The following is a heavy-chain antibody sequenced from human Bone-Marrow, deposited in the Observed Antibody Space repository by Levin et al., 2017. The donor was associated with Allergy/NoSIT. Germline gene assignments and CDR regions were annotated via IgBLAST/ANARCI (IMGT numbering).Heavy chain of an antibody. CDR1: GGSISNADYS. J-gene: IGHJ2*01. CDR2: IYHTGST. D-gene: IGHD4-23*01. CDR3: ARVEFGGNSGYFDL. V-gene: IGHV4-30-2*01. Sequence: SETLSLTCAVSGGSISNADYSWSWIRQPPGTGLEWIGYIYHTGSTYYNPSLKSRVTISVDRSKNHFSLRLSSVTAADAAVYYCARVEFGGNSGYFDLWGRGTLVTVSS.